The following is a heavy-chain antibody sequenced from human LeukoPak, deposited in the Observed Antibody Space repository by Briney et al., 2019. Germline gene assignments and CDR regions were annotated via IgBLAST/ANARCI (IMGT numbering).Heavy chain of an antibody. J-gene: IGHJ5*02. D-gene: IGHD2-2*01. V-gene: IGHV4-39*01. CDR1: GDSISSSSYY. CDR2: IYYSGST. Sequence: SETLSLTCTVSGDSISSSSYYWGWIRQPPGKGLEWIGSIYYSGSTYYNPSLKSRVTISVDTSKNQFSLKLNSVTAADTAVYYCARRDIVVVPPTGFDPSGQGTLVTVSS. CDR3: ARRDIVVVPPTGFDP.